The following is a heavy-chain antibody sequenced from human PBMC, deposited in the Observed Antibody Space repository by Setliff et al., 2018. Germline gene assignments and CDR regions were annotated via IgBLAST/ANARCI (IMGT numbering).Heavy chain of an antibody. CDR2: ISSSSSYI. J-gene: IGHJ4*02. D-gene: IGHD6-19*01. Sequence: PGGSLRLSCAASGFTFSSYSMNWVRQAPGKGLEWVSSISSSSSYIYYADSVKGRFTISRDNAKNSLYLQMNSLRAEDTAVYYCARAIIQQWLYQAAPDYWGQGTLVTVS. CDR3: ARAIIQQWLYQAAPDY. CDR1: GFTFSSYS. V-gene: IGHV3-21*01.